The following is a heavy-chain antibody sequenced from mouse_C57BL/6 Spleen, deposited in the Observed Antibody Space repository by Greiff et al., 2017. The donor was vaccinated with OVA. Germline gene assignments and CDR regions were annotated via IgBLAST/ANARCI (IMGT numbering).Heavy chain of an antibody. J-gene: IGHJ2*01. CDR2: IHPNSGST. V-gene: IGHV1-64*01. Sequence: VQLQQSGAELVKPGASVKLSCKASGYTFTSYWMHWVKQRPGQGLEWIGMIHPNSGSTNYNEKFKSKATLTVDKSSSTAYMQLSSLTSEDSAVYYCARDQGLLPLDYWGQGTTLTVSS. D-gene: IGHD2-3*01. CDR3: ARDQGLLPLDY. CDR1: GYTFTSYW.